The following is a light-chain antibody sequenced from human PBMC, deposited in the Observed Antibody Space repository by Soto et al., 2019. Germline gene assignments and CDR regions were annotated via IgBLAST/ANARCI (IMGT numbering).Light chain of an antibody. CDR3: QSYDSSLSGYV. CDR2: GNN. J-gene: IGLJ1*01. Sequence: QSVLTQPPSVSGAPGQRVTISCTGSSSNIGAGYDVHWYQQLPGTAPKLLIYGNNNRPSGVPDRLSGSKSDTSASLAITGLQAVDEADYYCQSYDSSLSGYVFGTGTKVTVL. CDR1: SSNIGAGYD. V-gene: IGLV1-40*01.